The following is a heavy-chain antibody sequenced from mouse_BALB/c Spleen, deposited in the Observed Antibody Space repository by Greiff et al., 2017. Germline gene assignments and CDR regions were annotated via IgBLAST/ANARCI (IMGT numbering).Heavy chain of an antibody. V-gene: IGHV1-39*01. CDR3: AAPTATWGAMDY. D-gene: IGHD1-2*01. CDR2: IDPYCGGT. J-gene: IGHJ4*01. Sequence: VQLQQSGPELEKPGASVKISCKASGYSFTGYNMNWVKQSNGKSLEWIGNIDPYCGGTSYNQKFKGKATLTVDKSSSTAYMQLKSLTSEDSAVYYCAAPTATWGAMDYWGQGTSVTVSS. CDR1: GYSFTGYN.